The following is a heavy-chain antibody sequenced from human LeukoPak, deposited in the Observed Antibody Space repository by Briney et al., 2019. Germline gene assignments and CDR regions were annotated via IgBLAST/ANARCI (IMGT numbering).Heavy chain of an antibody. CDR3: ARGGVGVNPTRLQH. CDR2: IYYSGST. CDR1: GGSIRSSSYY. D-gene: IGHD1-26*01. J-gene: IGHJ1*01. V-gene: IGHV4-39*07. Sequence: SETLSLTCTVSGGSIRSSSYYWGWIRQPPGKGLEWIGSIYYSGSTNYNPSLKSRVTISVDTSKNQFSLKLSSVTAADTAVYYCARGGVGVNPTRLQHWGQGTLVTVSS.